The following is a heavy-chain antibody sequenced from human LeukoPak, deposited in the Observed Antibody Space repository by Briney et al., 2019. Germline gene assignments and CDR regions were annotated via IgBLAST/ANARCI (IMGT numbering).Heavy chain of an antibody. J-gene: IGHJ4*02. V-gene: IGHV3-7*01. Sequence: GGSLRLSCVVSGFTFSSYWMSWVRQAPGKGLEWVANIKQDGSEKYYVDSVKGRFTMSKDNAKNSLYLQMNSLRAEDTAVYYCARVQWELRGVGSYFEYWGQGALVTVSS. CDR2: IKQDGSEK. D-gene: IGHD1-26*01. CDR1: GFTFSSYW. CDR3: ARVQWELRGVGSYFEY.